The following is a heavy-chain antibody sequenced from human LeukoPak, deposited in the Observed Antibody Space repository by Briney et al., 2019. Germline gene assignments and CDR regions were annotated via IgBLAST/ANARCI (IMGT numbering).Heavy chain of an antibody. CDR3: AKDRRGKAAAYEFDY. J-gene: IGHJ4*02. Sequence: PGESLRLSCAASGFTFSSYAMNWVRQAPGKGLEWVSSITGSADRTYSADSVKGRFTISRDNSKNTLYLQMNSLRAEDTAIYYCAKDRRGKAAAYEFDYWGQGTLVTVSS. V-gene: IGHV3-23*01. D-gene: IGHD6-13*01. CDR2: ITGSADRT. CDR1: GFTFSSYA.